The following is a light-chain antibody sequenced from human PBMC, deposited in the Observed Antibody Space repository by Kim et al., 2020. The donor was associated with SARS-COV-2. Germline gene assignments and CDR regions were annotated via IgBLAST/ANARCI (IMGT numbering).Light chain of an antibody. V-gene: IGKV1-13*02. Sequence: SVEDRVTITCRASQDIISALAWYQQKPGKAPKLLIYGASSLQSGVPSRFSVSGSETDFTLTITSLQPEDFATYFCQQFKSFPQITFGGGTKVDIK. CDR3: QQFKSFPQIT. J-gene: IGKJ4*01. CDR1: QDIISA. CDR2: GAS.